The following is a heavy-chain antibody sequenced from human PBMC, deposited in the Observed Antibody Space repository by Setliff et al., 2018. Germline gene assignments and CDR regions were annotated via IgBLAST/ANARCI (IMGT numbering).Heavy chain of an antibody. CDR1: Y. Sequence: YWIGWVRQMPGKGLEWIGEISPGGSTIYNPSLKSRVTISVDTSKNQFSLKLSSVTAADTAVYYCARGRAGHSGHWGQGTLVTVSS. V-gene: IGHV4-34*09. J-gene: IGHJ4*02. D-gene: IGHD6-19*01. CDR2: ISPGGST. CDR3: ARGRAGHSGH.